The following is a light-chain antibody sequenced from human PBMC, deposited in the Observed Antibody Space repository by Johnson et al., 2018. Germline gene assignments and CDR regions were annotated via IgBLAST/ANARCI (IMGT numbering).Light chain of an antibody. J-gene: IGLJ1*01. V-gene: IGLV1-51*02. CDR1: SSNIGNNY. Sequence: QSVLTQPPSVSAAPGQKVTISCSGSSSNIGNNYVSWYQQLPGTAPKLLIYENNKRPSGIPDRFSGSKSGTSATLGITGLQTGDEADYYCEKWDSSLSAGNVFGTVTKVTVL. CDR2: ENN. CDR3: EKWDSSLSAGNV.